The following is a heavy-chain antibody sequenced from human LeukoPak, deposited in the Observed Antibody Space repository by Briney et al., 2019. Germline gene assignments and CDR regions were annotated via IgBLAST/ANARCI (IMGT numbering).Heavy chain of an antibody. Sequence: PSETLSLTCTVSGGSISSSSYYWGWIRQPPGKGLEWIGSIYYSGSTYYNPSLKSRVTISVDTSKNQFSLKLSSVTAAGTAVYYCARAGHSFWTWFRVYFDYWGQGTLVTVSS. J-gene: IGHJ4*02. D-gene: IGHD3/OR15-3a*01. CDR3: ARAGHSFWTWFRVYFDY. CDR2: IYYSGST. V-gene: IGHV4-39*07. CDR1: GGSISSSSYY.